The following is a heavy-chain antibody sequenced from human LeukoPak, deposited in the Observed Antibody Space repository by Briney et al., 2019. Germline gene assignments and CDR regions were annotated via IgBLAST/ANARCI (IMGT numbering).Heavy chain of an antibody. Sequence: SETLSLTCTVSGGSISSYYWSWIRQPPGRGLVWIGYIHYSGNTNYNPSLKSRVTISVDTSKNQFSLKLSSVTAADTAVYYCARVSWFPGTSYYYMDVWGKGTTVTVSS. D-gene: IGHD1-1*01. J-gene: IGHJ6*03. V-gene: IGHV4-59*01. CDR1: GGSISSYY. CDR2: IHYSGNT. CDR3: ARVSWFPGTSYYYMDV.